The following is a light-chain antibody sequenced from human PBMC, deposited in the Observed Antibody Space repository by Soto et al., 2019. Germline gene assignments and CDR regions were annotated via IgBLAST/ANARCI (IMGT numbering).Light chain of an antibody. CDR3: MQTVQTPNT. CDR1: QSLLHSNGYNY. CDR2: LGS. V-gene: IGKV2-28*01. J-gene: IGKJ4*01. Sequence: DIVMTQSPLSLPVTPGEPASISCRSSQSLLHSNGYNYLDWYLQKPGQSPQLLIYLGSNRASGVPDRFSDSGSGTDFTLKISRVEAEDVGVYYCMQTVQTPNTFGGGTKVDIK.